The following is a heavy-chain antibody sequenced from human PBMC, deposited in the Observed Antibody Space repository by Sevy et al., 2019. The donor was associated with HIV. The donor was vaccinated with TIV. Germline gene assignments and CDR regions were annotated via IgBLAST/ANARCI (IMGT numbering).Heavy chain of an antibody. V-gene: IGHV1-69*13. CDR3: ARVGGAREGYDYVGSSFIDH. CDR1: GGSFSNSD. D-gene: IGHD3-16*01. J-gene: IGHJ4*02. CDR2: IIPRFGTA. Sequence: ASVKDSCKVSGGSFSNSDVIWVRQAPGQGLEWMGRIIPRFGTANYAQRFQGRVTITAHESTRTVFMEPSRLRSEDTALFYCARVGGAREGYDYVGSSFIDHWGQGTLVTVSS.